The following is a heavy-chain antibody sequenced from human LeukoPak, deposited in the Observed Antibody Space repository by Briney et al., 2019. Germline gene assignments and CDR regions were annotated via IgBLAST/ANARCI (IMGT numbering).Heavy chain of an antibody. D-gene: IGHD3-16*02. CDR2: ISAYNGNT. CDR1: GYTFTSYG. CDR3: ARDWDYVWGSYRANDFDY. J-gene: IGHJ4*02. Sequence: ASVKVSCKASGYTFTSYGISWVRQAPGQGLEWMGWISAYNGNTNYAQKLQGRVTMTTGTSTSTAYMELRSLRSDDTAVYYCARDWDYVWGSYRANDFDYWGQGTLVTVSS. V-gene: IGHV1-18*01.